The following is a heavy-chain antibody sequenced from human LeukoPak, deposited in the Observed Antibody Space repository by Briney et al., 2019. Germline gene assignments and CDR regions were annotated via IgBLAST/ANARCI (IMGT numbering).Heavy chain of an antibody. V-gene: IGHV3-21*01. J-gene: IGHJ6*03. Sequence: GGSLRLSCAASGFTFSTYAISWVRQAPGKGLEWVSCISSTSNYIFYADSVRGRFTISRDNAKNSLYLQMNSLRAEDTAVYYCARVSNWNYYYYMDVWGKGTTVTVSS. CDR2: ISSTSNYI. D-gene: IGHD1-20*01. CDR3: ARVSNWNYYYYMDV. CDR1: GFTFSTYA.